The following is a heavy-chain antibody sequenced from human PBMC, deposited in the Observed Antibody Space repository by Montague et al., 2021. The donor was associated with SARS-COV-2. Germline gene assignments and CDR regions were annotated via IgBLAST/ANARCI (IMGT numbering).Heavy chain of an antibody. Sequence: SETLSLTCSVSGGSINNSRYYWGWIRQPPGKGLEWIGTIYYSGXAXYXXXXKXRVTISVDTSKDQFSLKLNSVTATDTAVYYCARLESARGVIIRGALHIWGQGTKVTVSS. CDR2: IYYSGXA. D-gene: IGHD3-10*01. J-gene: IGHJ3*02. CDR1: GGSINNSRYY. V-gene: IGHV4-39*01. CDR3: ARLESARGVIIRGALHI.